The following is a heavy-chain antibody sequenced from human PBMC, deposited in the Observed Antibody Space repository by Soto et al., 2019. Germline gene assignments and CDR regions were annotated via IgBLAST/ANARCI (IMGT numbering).Heavy chain of an antibody. V-gene: IGHV3-48*03. D-gene: IGHD3-9*01. CDR1: GFTFSSYE. CDR3: ARVGYDILTGYPYFDY. J-gene: IGHJ4*02. CDR2: ISSSGSTI. Sequence: PGGSLRLSCAASGFTFSSYEMNWVRQAPGKGLEWVSYISSSGSTIYYADPVKGRFTISRDNAKNSLYLQMNSLRAEDTAVYYCARVGYDILTGYPYFDYWGQGTLVTVSS.